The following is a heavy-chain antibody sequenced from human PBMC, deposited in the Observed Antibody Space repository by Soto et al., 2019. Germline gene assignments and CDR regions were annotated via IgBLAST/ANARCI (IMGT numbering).Heavy chain of an antibody. CDR2: IYYSGST. J-gene: IGHJ4*02. Sequence: SETLSLTCTVSGGSISSGGYYWSWIRQHPGKSLEWIGYIYYSGSTYYNPSLKSRVTISLDTSKNQFSLKLSSLTASDTAVYYCARHDGSRSTDYWGQGTLVTVSS. CDR1: GGSISSGGYY. CDR3: ARHDGSRSTDY. D-gene: IGHD3-10*01. V-gene: IGHV4-31*03.